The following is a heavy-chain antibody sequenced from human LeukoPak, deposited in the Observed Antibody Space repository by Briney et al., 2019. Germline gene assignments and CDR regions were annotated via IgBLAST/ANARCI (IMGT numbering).Heavy chain of an antibody. V-gene: IGHV1-8*01. J-gene: IGHJ3*02. CDR1: GYTFTSYD. D-gene: IGHD6-13*01. CDR2: MKPNSGNT. CDR3: ARVFRTAAGVVFDI. Sequence: GASVKVSCKASGYTFTSYDINWVRQATGQGLEWMGWMKPNSGNTGYAQKFQGRVTMTRNTSISTAYMELSSLRSEDTAVYYCARVFRTAAGVVFDIWGQGTMVTVSS.